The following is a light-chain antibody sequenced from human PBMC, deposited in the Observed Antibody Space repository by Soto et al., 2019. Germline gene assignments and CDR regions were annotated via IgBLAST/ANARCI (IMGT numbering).Light chain of an antibody. CDR2: DAS. V-gene: IGKV3D-20*01. CDR3: QQYRMSPTT. CDR1: QSVSSSY. J-gene: IGKJ5*01. Sequence: EMVLTQSPGTLSLSPGERDTLSCRASQSVSSSYLAWYQQKPGLAPRLLIYDASSSATGIPDRFSGSGSGTDFSLTIRGLKPEDIAVYYCQQYRMSPTTFGQGTRLEI.